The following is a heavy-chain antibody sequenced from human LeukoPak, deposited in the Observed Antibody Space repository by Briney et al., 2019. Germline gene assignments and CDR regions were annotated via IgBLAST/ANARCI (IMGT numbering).Heavy chain of an antibody. CDR1: GDSISSHY. CDR2: IYYSGST. D-gene: IGHD5-18*01. V-gene: IGHV4-59*11. CDR3: AREPGTGYSYGSFDY. Sequence: PSETLSLTCTVSGDSISSHYWSWIRQPPGKGLEWIGYIYYSGSTNYNPSLKSRVTISVDTSKNQFSLKLSSVTAADTAVYYCAREPGTGYSYGSFDYWGQGTLVTVSS. J-gene: IGHJ4*02.